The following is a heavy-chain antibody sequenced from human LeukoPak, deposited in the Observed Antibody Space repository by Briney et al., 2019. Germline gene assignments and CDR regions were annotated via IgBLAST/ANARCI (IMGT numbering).Heavy chain of an antibody. CDR2: INWNGGST. CDR3: ARHPYYYDSSGYYYGSPPDY. V-gene: IGHV3-20*04. Sequence: GGSLRLSCAASGFTFDDYGMSWVRQAPGKGLEWVSGINWNGGSTGYADSVKGRFTISRDNAKNSLYLQMNSLRAEDTALYYCARHPYYYDSSGYYYGSPPDYWGQGTLVTVSS. J-gene: IGHJ4*02. D-gene: IGHD3-22*01. CDR1: GFTFDDYG.